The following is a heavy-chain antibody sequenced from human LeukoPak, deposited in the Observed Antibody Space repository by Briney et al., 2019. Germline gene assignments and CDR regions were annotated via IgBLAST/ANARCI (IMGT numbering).Heavy chain of an antibody. D-gene: IGHD3-10*01. V-gene: IGHV1-69*06. CDR1: GYTFSDYY. CDR2: IIPIFGTA. Sequence: GASVKVSCKASGYTFSDYYMHWVRQAPGQGLEWMGGIIPIFGTANYAQKFQGRVTITADKSTSTAYMELSSLRSEDTAVYYCARTYYYGSGSYGVWGQGTLVTVSS. CDR3: ARTYYYGSGSYGV. J-gene: IGHJ4*02.